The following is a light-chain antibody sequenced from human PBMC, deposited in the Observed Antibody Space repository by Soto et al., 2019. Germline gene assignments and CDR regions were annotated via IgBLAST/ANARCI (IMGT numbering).Light chain of an antibody. CDR3: QQYGSSPWT. Sequence: EIVLTQSPATLSFFLGLIATPSCRACQRVSSSYLAWYQPKPGQAPRPLLYGASSRATGIPDRFSGSGSGTNFTLTISRLEPEDFAVYSCQQYGSSPWTFGQGTKVDI. V-gene: IGKV3-20*01. CDR1: QRVSSSY. J-gene: IGKJ1*01. CDR2: GAS.